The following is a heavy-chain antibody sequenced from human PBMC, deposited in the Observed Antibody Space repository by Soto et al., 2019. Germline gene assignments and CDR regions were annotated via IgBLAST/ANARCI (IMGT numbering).Heavy chain of an antibody. Sequence: PGGSLRLSCAASGFTFSSYAMHWVRQAPGEGLEWVAVISYDGSNKYYADSVKGRFTISRDNSKNSLYLQMNSLRAEDTAVYYCARTSHINSDYYDSSGYHDAFDIWGQGTMVTVSS. CDR1: GFTFSSYA. J-gene: IGHJ3*02. V-gene: IGHV3-30-3*01. CDR2: ISYDGSNK. D-gene: IGHD3-22*01. CDR3: ARTSHINSDYYDSSGYHDAFDI.